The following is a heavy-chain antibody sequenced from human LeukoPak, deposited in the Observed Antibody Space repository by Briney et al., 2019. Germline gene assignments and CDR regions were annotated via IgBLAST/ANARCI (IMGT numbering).Heavy chain of an antibody. V-gene: IGHV3-7*01. D-gene: IGHD6-19*01. J-gene: IGHJ4*02. CDR1: GFTFSSYW. CDR3: ARGYSSGWSNARVWPSDY. CDR2: IKQDGSEK. Sequence: GGSLRLSCAASGFTFSSYWMSWVRQAPGKGLEWVANIKQDGSEKYYVDSVKGRFTISRDNAKNSLYLQMNSLRAEDTAVYYCARGYSSGWSNARVWPSDYWGQGTLVTVSS.